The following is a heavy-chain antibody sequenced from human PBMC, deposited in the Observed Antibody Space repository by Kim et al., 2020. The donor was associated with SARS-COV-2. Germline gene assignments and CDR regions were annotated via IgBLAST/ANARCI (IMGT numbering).Heavy chain of an antibody. D-gene: IGHD5-18*01. J-gene: IGHJ5*02. CDR2: T. Sequence: THYNPSLRSRVTISVDTSKNQFSLKLSSVTAADTAVYYCARGSVDTALAPWGQGTLVTVSS. V-gene: IGHV4-34*01. CDR3: ARGSVDTALAP.